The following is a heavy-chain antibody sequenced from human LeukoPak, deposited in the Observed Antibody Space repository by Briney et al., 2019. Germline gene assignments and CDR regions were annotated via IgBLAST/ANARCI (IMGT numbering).Heavy chain of an antibody. Sequence: GWSLRLSCAASGLIFSSYGMHWVRQAPGEGLEWVAYIRHDESKTFYADSVKGRFTISRDNSKNTLYLQMHSLRAEDRALYYCAKPVIPSAYQGTYYMDVWGKGTTVTVSS. CDR1: GLIFSSYG. D-gene: IGHD3-16*01. V-gene: IGHV3-30*02. CDR2: IRHDESKT. J-gene: IGHJ6*03. CDR3: AKPVIPSAYQGTYYMDV.